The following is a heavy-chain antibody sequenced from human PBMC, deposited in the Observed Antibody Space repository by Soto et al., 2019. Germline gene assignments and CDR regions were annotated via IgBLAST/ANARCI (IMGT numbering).Heavy chain of an antibody. CDR3: AKFRYSGYDSWSYYYYGMDV. CDR2: IIPIFGTA. CDR1: GGNFSSYA. Sequence: SVKVACKASGGNFSSYAISWVRQAPGQGLEWMGGIIPIFGTANYAQKFQGRVTITADESTSTAYMELSSLRAEDTAVYYCAKFRYSGYDSWSYYYYGMDVWGQGTTVTVTS. D-gene: IGHD5-12*01. J-gene: IGHJ6*02. V-gene: IGHV1-69*13.